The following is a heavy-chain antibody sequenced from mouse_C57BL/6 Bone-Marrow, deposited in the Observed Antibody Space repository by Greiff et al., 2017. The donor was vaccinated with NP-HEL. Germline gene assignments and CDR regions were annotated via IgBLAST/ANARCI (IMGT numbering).Heavy chain of an antibody. Sequence: EVKLVESGGGLVQPGGSLSLSCAASGFTFTDYYMSWVRQPPGKALAWLGFIRNKANGYTTEYSASVNGRFTISRDNSKSILYLQMNALRAEDSATYYCARSACDYDGGAWFAYWGQGTLVTVSA. CDR2: IRNKANGYTT. CDR3: ARSACDYDGGAWFAY. V-gene: IGHV7-3*01. J-gene: IGHJ3*01. CDR1: GFTFTDYY. D-gene: IGHD2-4*01.